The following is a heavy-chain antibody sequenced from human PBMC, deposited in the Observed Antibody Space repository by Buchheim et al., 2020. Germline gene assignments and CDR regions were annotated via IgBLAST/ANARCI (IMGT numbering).Heavy chain of an antibody. CDR2: ISYDGSNK. Sequence: QVQLVESGGGVVQPGRSLRLSCAASGFTFSSYAMHWVRQAPGKGLEWVAVISYDGSNKYYADSVKGRFTISRDNSKNTLSLQMNSLRAEDTAVYYCAREGGMTTGAYFDYWGQGTL. CDR1: GFTFSSYA. CDR3: AREGGMTTGAYFDY. D-gene: IGHD4-17*01. J-gene: IGHJ4*02. V-gene: IGHV3-30-3*01.